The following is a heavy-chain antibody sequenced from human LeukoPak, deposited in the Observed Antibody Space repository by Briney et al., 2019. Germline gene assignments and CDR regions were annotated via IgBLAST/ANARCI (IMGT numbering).Heavy chain of an antibody. CDR1: GGSISSSNW. CDR2: IYHSGST. Sequence: PSETLSLTCAVSGGSISSSNWWSWVRQPPGKGLEWIGEIYHSGSTNYNPSLKSRVTISVDTSKNQFSLKLSSVTAADTAIYYCARGISGSGSYGHFDHWGQGILVTVSS. V-gene: IGHV4-4*02. D-gene: IGHD1-26*01. CDR3: ARGISGSGSYGHFDH. J-gene: IGHJ4*02.